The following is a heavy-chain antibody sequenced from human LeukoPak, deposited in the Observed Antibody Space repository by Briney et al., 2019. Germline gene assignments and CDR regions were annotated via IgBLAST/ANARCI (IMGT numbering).Heavy chain of an antibody. V-gene: IGHV3-74*01. J-gene: IGHJ2*01. Sequence: GGSLRLSCAASGFTFSDYWMHWVRQAPGKGLVWVSRIDTDGSSATYADSVKGRFTISRDNAKNTVYLQMNSLRVEDTGVYYCASFFLGSWYFDLWGRGTLVTVSS. CDR1: GFTFSDYW. CDR3: ASFFLGSWYFDL. D-gene: IGHD7-27*01. CDR2: IDTDGSSA.